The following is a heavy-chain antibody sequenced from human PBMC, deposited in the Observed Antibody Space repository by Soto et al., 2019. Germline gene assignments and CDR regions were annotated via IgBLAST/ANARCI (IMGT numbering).Heavy chain of an antibody. D-gene: IGHD3-9*01. CDR2: ISSSSSYI. CDR3: ARGFATTGYLVDY. CDR1: GFTFSSYS. V-gene: IGHV3-21*04. J-gene: IGHJ4*02. Sequence: EVQLVESGGGLVQPGGSLRLSCAASGFTFSSYSMNWVRQAPGKGLEWVSSISSSSSYIYYADSVKGRFTISRDNSKSTLSLQMNSLRGEDTAVYFCARGFATTGYLVDYWGQGTLVTVSS.